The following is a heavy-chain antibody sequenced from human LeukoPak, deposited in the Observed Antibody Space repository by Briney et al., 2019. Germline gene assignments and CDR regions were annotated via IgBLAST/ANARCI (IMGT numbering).Heavy chain of an antibody. Sequence: PGGSLRLSCAASGFIFNIYDMKCVRQSPGKGLEWVSYISNSGSTLYYADSVKGRLTIYRANAKHSLSLQMNSLRAEDTGVYYCAREGDTVMIDSWGQGTLVTVSS. CDR3: AREGDTVMIDS. D-gene: IGHD3-16*01. J-gene: IGHJ4*02. CDR2: ISNSGSTL. V-gene: IGHV3-48*03. CDR1: GFIFNIYD.